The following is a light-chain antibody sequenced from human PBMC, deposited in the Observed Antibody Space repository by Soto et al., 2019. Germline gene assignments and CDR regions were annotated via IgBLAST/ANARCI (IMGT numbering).Light chain of an antibody. J-gene: IGKJ2*01. CDR1: QGIRDD. CDR2: AAS. V-gene: IGKV1-17*01. CDR3: LQYNTYPPT. Sequence: DIQMTQSPSSLSASVGDRVSITCRASQGIRDDLGWYQHKPGKAPKRLIFAASSLQSGVSSRFNRSGSWTEIALAIRSLQPEDFASYFCLQYNTYPPTFGQGTKLEIK.